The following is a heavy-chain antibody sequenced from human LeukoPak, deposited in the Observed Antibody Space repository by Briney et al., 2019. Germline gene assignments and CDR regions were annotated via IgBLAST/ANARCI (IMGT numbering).Heavy chain of an antibody. CDR2: MFYIGST. D-gene: IGHD3-3*01. CDR3: ARVGRFLEWK. V-gene: IGHV4-59*08. Sequence: PSETLSLTCTVSGGSVGSYYWSWIRQPPGKGLEWIGFMFYIGSTSYNPSLKSRVTISVDTSKNQISLKLSSVTAADTAVYYCARVGRFLEWKWGQGTLVTVSS. J-gene: IGHJ4*02. CDR1: GGSVGSYY.